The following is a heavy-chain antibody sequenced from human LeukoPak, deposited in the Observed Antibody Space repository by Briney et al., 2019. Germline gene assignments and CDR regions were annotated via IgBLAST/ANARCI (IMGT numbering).Heavy chain of an antibody. D-gene: IGHD6-19*01. CDR1: GFTFSTYS. V-gene: IGHV3-48*01. CDR3: ARQWPEYYMDV. Sequence: GGSLRLSCAASGFTFSTYSMNWVRQAPGKGLEWVSYIRGSGSAIYYADSVKGRFTISRDSAKNALYLQMNSLRAEDTALYYCARQWPEYYMDVWGKGTTVTVSS. CDR2: IRGSGSAI. J-gene: IGHJ6*03.